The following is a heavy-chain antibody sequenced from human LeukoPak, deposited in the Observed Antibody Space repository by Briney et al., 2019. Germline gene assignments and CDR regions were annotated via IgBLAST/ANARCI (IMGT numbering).Heavy chain of an antibody. J-gene: IGHJ4*02. Sequence: GGSLRLSCAASGFIFSRYSMNWVRQAPGKGLEWVSFISSDSSPIYYADSVKGRFTISRDNAKNSLYLQMNSLRAEDTAVYYCARDQGRTYYYDSSGYYPWFDYWGQGTLVTVSS. D-gene: IGHD3-22*01. CDR3: ARDQGRTYYYDSSGYYPWFDY. V-gene: IGHV3-48*04. CDR2: ISSDSSPI. CDR1: GFIFSRYS.